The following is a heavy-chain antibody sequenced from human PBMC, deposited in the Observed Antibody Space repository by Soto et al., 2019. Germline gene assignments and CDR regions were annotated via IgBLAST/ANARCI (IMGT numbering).Heavy chain of an antibody. J-gene: IGHJ5*02. V-gene: IGHV4-39*01. Sequence: PSETLSLTCTVSGGSISSSSYYWGWIRQPPGKGLEWIGGIYYSGSTYYNPSLKSRVTISVDTSKNQFSLKLSSVTAADTAVYYCARLLGYCSGGSCYPNWFDPWGQGTLVT. CDR1: GGSISSSSYY. CDR2: IYYSGST. CDR3: ARLLGYCSGGSCYPNWFDP. D-gene: IGHD2-15*01.